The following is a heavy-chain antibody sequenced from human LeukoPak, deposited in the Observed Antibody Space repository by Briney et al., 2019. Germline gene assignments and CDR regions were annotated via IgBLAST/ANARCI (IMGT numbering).Heavy chain of an antibody. Sequence: ASVKVSCKASGYTFTSYGISWVRQAPGQGLEWMGWISAYNGNTNYAQKLQGRVTMTTDTSTSTAYMELRSLRSDDTAVYYCARDSYYDFWSGFLQGVTALVDPWGQGTLVTVSS. V-gene: IGHV1-18*01. D-gene: IGHD3-3*01. CDR2: ISAYNGNT. CDR3: ARDSYYDFWSGFLQGVTALVDP. J-gene: IGHJ5*02. CDR1: GYTFTSYG.